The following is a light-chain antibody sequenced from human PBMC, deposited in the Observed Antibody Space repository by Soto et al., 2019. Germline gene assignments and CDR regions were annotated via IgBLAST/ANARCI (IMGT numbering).Light chain of an antibody. CDR2: QDI. CDR3: QAWDTSTVV. J-gene: IGLJ2*01. V-gene: IGLV3-1*01. Sequence: SSELTQPPSVSVSPGQTASIICSGDKLGNKYACWYPQKPGQSPVLVIYQDIKRPSGIPERFSGSNSGNTATLTISGTQAMDEADYYCQAWDTSTVVFGGGTKLTVL. CDR1: KLGNKY.